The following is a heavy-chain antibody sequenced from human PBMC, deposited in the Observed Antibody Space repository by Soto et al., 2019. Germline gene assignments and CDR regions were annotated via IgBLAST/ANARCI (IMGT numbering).Heavy chain of an antibody. V-gene: IGHV4-4*02. CDR1: GGSISSSNW. CDR2: IYHSGST. Sequence: QVQLQESGPGLVKPSGTLSLTCAVSGGSISSSNWWSWVRQPPGKGLEWIGEIYHSGSTNYNPSLKSRVTISVDKSKNQFSVKLSSVTAADTAVYYCARGEDSSGYWKYYYGMDVWGQGTTVTVSS. D-gene: IGHD3-22*01. J-gene: IGHJ6*02. CDR3: ARGEDSSGYWKYYYGMDV.